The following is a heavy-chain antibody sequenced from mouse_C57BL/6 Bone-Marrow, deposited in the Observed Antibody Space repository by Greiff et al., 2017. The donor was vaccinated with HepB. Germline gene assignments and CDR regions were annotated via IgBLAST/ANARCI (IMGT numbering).Heavy chain of an antibody. V-gene: IGHV1-4*01. D-gene: IGHD2-2*01. CDR2: INPSSGYT. CDR1: GYTFTSYT. Sequence: VQLVVSGAELARPGASVKMSCKASGYTFTSYTMHWVKQRPGQGLEWIGYINPSSGYTKYNQKFKDKATLTADKSSSTAYMQLSSLTSEDSAVYYCAKWLFYYAMDYWGQGTSVTVSS. J-gene: IGHJ4*01. CDR3: AKWLFYYAMDY.